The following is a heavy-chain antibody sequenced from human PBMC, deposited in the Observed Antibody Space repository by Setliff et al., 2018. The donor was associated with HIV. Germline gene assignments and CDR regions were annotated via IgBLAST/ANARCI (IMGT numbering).Heavy chain of an antibody. CDR2: MYYSGST. J-gene: IGHJ4*02. CDR1: GGSISSSSYY. Sequence: SETLSLTCTVSGGSISSSSYYWGWIRQPPGKGLEWIGSMYYSGSTYYNPSLKSRVTISVDTSKNQFSLKLSSVTAADTAVYYCARGRTVSKHWGQGTLVTVSS. CDR3: ARGRTVSKH. D-gene: IGHD4-17*01. V-gene: IGHV4-39*07.